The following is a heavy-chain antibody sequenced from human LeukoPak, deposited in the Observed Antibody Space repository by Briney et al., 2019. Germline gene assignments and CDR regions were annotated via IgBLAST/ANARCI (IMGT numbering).Heavy chain of an antibody. J-gene: IGHJ4*02. D-gene: IGHD6-13*01. CDR3: ARVPVDSSSWAFDY. Sequence: GGSLRLSCAASGFTVSSNYMSWVRQAPGKGLEWVSVIYSGGSTYYADSVKGRFTISRDNSKNTLYLQMNSLRAEDTAVYYCARVPVDSSSWAFDYWGQGTLVTVSP. CDR2: IYSGGST. V-gene: IGHV3-66*02. CDR1: GFTVSSNY.